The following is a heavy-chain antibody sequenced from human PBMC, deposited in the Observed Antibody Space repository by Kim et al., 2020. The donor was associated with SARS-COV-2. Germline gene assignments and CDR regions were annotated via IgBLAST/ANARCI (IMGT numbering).Heavy chain of an antibody. CDR2: ITGSGGSK. Sequence: GGSLRLSCAASGFTFSNYAMSWVRQAPGKALEWVSTITGSGGSKYYADSVKGRFTFSRDNSWSTLSLQMNSLRAEDTAVYYCAKRSATGSYYFDYWGQGILVTVSS. D-gene: IGHD6-6*01. V-gene: IGHV3-23*01. CDR1: GFTFSNYA. J-gene: IGHJ4*02. CDR3: AKRSATGSYYFDY.